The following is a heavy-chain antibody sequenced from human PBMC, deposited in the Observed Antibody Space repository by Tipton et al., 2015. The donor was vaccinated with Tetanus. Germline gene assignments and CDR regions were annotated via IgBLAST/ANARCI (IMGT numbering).Heavy chain of an antibody. CDR2: IHRGGST. CDR3: AGSQSWFAFDI. Sequence: TLSLTCGVFGDYLSDYYWTWVRQPPGKGLEWIGEIHRGGSTNYNPPLRSRVTISVAASKDRFSLKMISVTPADTAVYYCAGSQSWFAFDIWGQGTIVTVSS. CDR1: GDYLSDYY. D-gene: IGHD3-10*01. V-gene: IGHV4-34*01. J-gene: IGHJ3*02.